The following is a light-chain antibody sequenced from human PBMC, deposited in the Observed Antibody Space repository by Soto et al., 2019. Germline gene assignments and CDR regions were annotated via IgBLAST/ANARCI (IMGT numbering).Light chain of an antibody. J-gene: IGKJ1*01. Sequence: EIVMTQSPATLSVSPGERATLSCSASQSVSSKLAWYQQKPGQAPRVLIHGASTRATGIPARFSGSGSGTEFTLTISSLQSEDFAVYYCQHYNDWPPSWTFGQGTRVEIK. CDR1: QSVSSK. CDR3: QHYNDWPPSWT. V-gene: IGKV3-15*01. CDR2: GAS.